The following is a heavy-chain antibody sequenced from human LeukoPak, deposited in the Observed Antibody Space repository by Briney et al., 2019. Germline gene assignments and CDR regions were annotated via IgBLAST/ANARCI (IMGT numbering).Heavy chain of an antibody. CDR3: ARDGDRSGYYMGMYNWFDP. CDR1: GFTFSSHV. V-gene: IGHV3-30*04. D-gene: IGHD3-3*01. CDR2: ISYDGRNK. J-gene: IGHJ5*02. Sequence: PGGSLRLSCAASGFTFSSHVLHWVRQAPGKGLEWVAVISYDGRNKYYADSVKGRFTISRDNSKNTLHLQMNSLRAEDTAVYYCARDGDRSGYYMGMYNWFDPWGQGTLVTVSS.